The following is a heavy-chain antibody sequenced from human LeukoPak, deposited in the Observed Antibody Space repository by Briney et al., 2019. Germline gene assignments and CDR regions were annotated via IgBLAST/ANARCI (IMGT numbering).Heavy chain of an antibody. CDR1: GGSISSGGYY. CDR3: ARDAHSSSWYYFDY. CDR2: IYHSGST. V-gene: IGHV4-30-2*01. J-gene: IGHJ4*02. D-gene: IGHD6-13*01. Sequence: TSETLSLTCTVSGGSISSGGYYWSWIRQPPGKGLEWIVYIYHSGSTYYNPSLKSRVTISVDRSKNQFSLKLSSVTAADTAVYYCARDAHSSSWYYFDYWGQGTLVTVSS.